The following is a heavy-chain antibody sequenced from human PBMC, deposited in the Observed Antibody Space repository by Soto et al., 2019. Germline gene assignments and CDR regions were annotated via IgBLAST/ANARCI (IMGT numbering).Heavy chain of an antibody. J-gene: IGHJ3*02. CDR3: TRLLSDAFDI. CDR2: IRSKANSYAT. CDR1: WFTFSGSA. Sequence: SCTASWFTFSGSAMHWVRQASGKGLEWVGRIRSKANSYATAYAASVKGRFTISRDDSKKTAYLQMNSLKNEDTAVYYCTRLLSDAFDIWGQGTMVTVSS. V-gene: IGHV3-73*01.